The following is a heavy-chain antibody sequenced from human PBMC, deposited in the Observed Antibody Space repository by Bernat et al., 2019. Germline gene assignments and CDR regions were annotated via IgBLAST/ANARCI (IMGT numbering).Heavy chain of an antibody. D-gene: IGHD3-10*01. CDR2: IWYDGRNK. J-gene: IGHJ3*02. CDR3: ERGSGLWFGELYHDAFDI. CDR1: GFTFISYG. Sequence: QVHLVESGGALFQPGRSLRLSCAPSGFTFISYGMHWVRQAPAKGLDGLPFIWYDGRNKYYADSVKGRFTISRDNSKNTLYLQMNSLRAEDTAVYYCERGSGLWFGELYHDAFDIWGQGTMVTVSS. V-gene: IGHV3-33*01.